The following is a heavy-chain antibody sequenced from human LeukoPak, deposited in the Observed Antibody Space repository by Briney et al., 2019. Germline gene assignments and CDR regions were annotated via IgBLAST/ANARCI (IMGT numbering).Heavy chain of an antibody. CDR1: GFTFCSYG. D-gene: IGHD2-8*02. Sequence: GGPLRLSCAACGFTFCSYGMSGVRQAPGKGGEWVSAISGCCGSIYYGDSVRGRFTISRDNSKDTLYLQMNSLRAQDTAVYYCAKGRYSTAYSCLDYWGQGPLVTVSS. J-gene: IGHJ4*02. CDR3: AKGRYSTAYSCLDY. CDR2: ISGCCGSI. V-gene: IGHV3-23*01.